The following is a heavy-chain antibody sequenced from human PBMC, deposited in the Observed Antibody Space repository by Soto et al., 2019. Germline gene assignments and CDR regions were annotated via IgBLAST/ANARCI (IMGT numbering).Heavy chain of an antibody. J-gene: IGHJ5*02. CDR2: INHVGGT. CDR3: VRIRYQLRSPVLLLDP. V-gene: IGHV4-34*01. CDR1: GGFLSESY. Sequence: SETLCLTCAVYGGFLSESYWTWIRQPPWKGLEWIGEINHVGGTNYNPSLKSRVTMSVDTSQNQFSLRLISVTAADTAMYFCVRIRYQLRSPVLLLDPWGQGTPVIVSS. D-gene: IGHD2-15*01.